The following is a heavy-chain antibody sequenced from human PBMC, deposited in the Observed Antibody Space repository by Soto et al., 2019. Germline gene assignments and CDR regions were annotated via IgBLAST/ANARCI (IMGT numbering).Heavy chain of an antibody. D-gene: IGHD4-17*01. CDR3: AKDTRYADYVRWFDS. V-gene: IGHV3-23*01. Sequence: GSLRLSCTASGFTFSSYAMTWVRQAPGRGLEGVSGITASGGRTFYGDSVKGRFTISRDNSRSTLYLQMNSLRAEDTAVYYCAKDTRYADYVRWFDSWGQGTLVTVSS. CDR1: GFTFSSYA. J-gene: IGHJ5*01. CDR2: ITASGGRT.